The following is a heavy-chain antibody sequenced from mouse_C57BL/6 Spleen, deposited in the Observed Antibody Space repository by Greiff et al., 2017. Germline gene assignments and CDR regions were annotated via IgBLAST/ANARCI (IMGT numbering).Heavy chain of an antibody. D-gene: IGHD2-4*01. CDR3: ASPYDYDEAWFAY. CDR2: INPNNGGT. CDR1: GYTFTDYY. J-gene: IGHJ3*01. Sequence: VQLQQSGPELVKPGASVKISCKASGYTFTDYYMNWVKQSHGKSLEWIGDINPNNGGTSYNQKFKGKATLTVDKSSSTAYMELRSLTSEDSAVYYCASPYDYDEAWFAYWGQGTLVTVSA. V-gene: IGHV1-26*01.